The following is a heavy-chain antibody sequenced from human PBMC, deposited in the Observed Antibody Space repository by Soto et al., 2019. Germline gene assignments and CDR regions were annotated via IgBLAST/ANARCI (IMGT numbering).Heavy chain of an antibody. D-gene: IGHD3-22*01. CDR2: ISSSSSYT. Sequence: GGSLRLSCAASGFTFSDYYMSWIRQAPGKGLEWVSYISSSSSYTNYADSVKGRFTISRDNAKNSLYLQMNSLRAEDTAVYYCAGRSQYYDSSGYPQNFDYWGQGTLVTVSS. J-gene: IGHJ4*02. CDR1: GFTFSDYY. V-gene: IGHV3-11*06. CDR3: AGRSQYYDSSGYPQNFDY.